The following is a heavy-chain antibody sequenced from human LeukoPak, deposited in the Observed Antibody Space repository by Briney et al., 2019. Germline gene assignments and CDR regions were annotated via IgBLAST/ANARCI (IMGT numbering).Heavy chain of an antibody. CDR2: ISGSGGST. V-gene: IGHV3-23*01. CDR3: AKGLLRIAAAWSVL. J-gene: IGHJ4*02. D-gene: IGHD6-13*01. CDR1: GSTFSSYA. Sequence: GGSLRLSCAASGSTFSSYAMSWVRQAPGKGLEWVSAISGSGGSTYYADSVKGRFTISRDNPKNTLYLQMNSLRAEDTAVYYCAKGLLRIAAAWSVLGGQGPLVPVFS.